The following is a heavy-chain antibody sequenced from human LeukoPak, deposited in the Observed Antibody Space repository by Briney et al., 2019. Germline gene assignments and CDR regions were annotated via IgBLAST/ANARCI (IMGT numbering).Heavy chain of an antibody. CDR3: ARDGRQLLSILHDPFDI. CDR1: GFTFDDYA. J-gene: IGHJ3*02. Sequence: GGSLRLSCAASGFTFDDYAMHWVRQAPGKGLEWVSGISWNSGSIGYADSVKGRFTISRDNAKNSLYLQMNSLRAEDTAVYYCARDGRQLLSILHDPFDIWGQGTMVTVSS. CDR2: ISWNSGSI. V-gene: IGHV3-9*01. D-gene: IGHD2-2*01.